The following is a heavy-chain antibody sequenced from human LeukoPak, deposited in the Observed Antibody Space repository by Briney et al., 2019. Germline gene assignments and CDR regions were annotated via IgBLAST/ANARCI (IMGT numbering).Heavy chain of an antibody. CDR3: TRRDDTSYYFDY. CDR2: MRSKANSYAT. D-gene: IGHD2-2*01. J-gene: IGHJ4*02. V-gene: IGHV3-73*01. CDR1: GFTFSGSA. Sequence: GGSLRLSCAASGFTFSGSAMHWVRQASGKGLEWVGRMRSKANSYATAYAASVKGRFTISRDDSKNTAYLQMNSLKIEDTAVYYCTRRDDTSYYFDYWGQGTLVTVSS.